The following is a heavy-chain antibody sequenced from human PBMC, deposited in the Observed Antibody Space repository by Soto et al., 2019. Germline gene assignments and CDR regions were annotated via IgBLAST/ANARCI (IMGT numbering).Heavy chain of an antibody. D-gene: IGHD4-4*01. J-gene: IGHJ3*01. CDR3: ARSAWNTVTYRLNDVFDV. V-gene: IGHV1-46*03. CDR2: INANGGST. Sequence: QVQLVQSAAEVKKPGASVRVSCKAYGYTFTNYYIDWVRQAPGQGLEWMGIINANGGSTTYVQQFQCSVTMTRDTSTSTVYMELSRLRSEDTTVYYCARSAWNTVTYRLNDVFDVWGQGTMVTVSS. CDR1: GYTFTNYY.